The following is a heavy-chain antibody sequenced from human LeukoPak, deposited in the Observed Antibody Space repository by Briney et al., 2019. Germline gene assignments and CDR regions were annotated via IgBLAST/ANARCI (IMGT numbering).Heavy chain of an antibody. Sequence: PSETLSLTCTVSGGSISSYYWSWIRQPPGKGLEWIGYIYYSGSTNYNPSLKGRVTISVDTSKNQFSLKLSPVTAADTAVYYCARNQYDFDYWGQGTLVTVSS. J-gene: IGHJ4*02. CDR3: ARNQYDFDY. V-gene: IGHV4-59*01. CDR2: IYYSGST. CDR1: GGSISSYY. D-gene: IGHD1-14*01.